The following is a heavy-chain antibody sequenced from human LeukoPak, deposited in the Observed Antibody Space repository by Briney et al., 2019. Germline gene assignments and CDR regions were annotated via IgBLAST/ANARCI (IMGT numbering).Heavy chain of an antibody. CDR2: ISGSGGST. CDR3: AKDDSYDSSGYYYV. D-gene: IGHD3-22*01. CDR1: GFTFSSYA. Sequence: AGSLRLSCAASGFTFSSYAMSWVRQAPGKGLEWVSAISGSGGSTYYADSVKGRFTISRDNSKNTLYLQMNSLRAEDTAVYYCAKDDSYDSSGYYYVWGQGTLVTVSS. J-gene: IGHJ4*02. V-gene: IGHV3-23*01.